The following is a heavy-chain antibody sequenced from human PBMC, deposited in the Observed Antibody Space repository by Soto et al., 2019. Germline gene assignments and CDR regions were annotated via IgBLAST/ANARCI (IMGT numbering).Heavy chain of an antibody. CDR1: GFTFSSYG. D-gene: IGHD4-17*01. V-gene: IGHV3-30*18. CDR3: AKDPTARTTSSYYYYYMDV. CDR2: ISYDGSNI. J-gene: IGHJ6*03. Sequence: GGSLRLSCAASGFTFSSYGMHWVRQAPGTGLEWVAVISYDGSNIYYADSVKGRFTISRDNSKNTVYLQMNSLRVEDTAVYFCAKDPTARTTSSYYYYYMDVWGTGTTVTVSS.